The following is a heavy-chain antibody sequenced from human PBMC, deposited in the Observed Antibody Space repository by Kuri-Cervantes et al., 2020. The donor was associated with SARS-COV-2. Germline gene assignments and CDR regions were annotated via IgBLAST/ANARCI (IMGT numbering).Heavy chain of an antibody. D-gene: IGHD4-11*01. V-gene: IGHV4-34*01. Sequence: SETLSLTCAVYGGSFSDYYWSWVRQPPGKGLEWIGEINHSGNTNYNPSLKSRVTISVDTSKNQFSLKLSSVTAADTAVYYCARHSPLQSYYYYYYGMDVWGQGSLVTVSS. CDR3: ARHSPLQSYYYYYYGMDV. J-gene: IGHJ6*02. CDR2: INHSGNT. CDR1: GGSFSDYY.